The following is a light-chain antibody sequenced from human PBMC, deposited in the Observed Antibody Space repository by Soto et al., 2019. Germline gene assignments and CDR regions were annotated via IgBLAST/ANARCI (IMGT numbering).Light chain of an antibody. Sequence: DIQMAQSPSSLSASVGDRITITCRASQSISNYLNWYQQKPGKAPDLLIYAASSLQSGVPSRFSGRGSGTDFTLTISSLQPEDFATYYCQQSYSTPLTSGGGTKVEIK. CDR1: QSISNY. J-gene: IGKJ4*01. CDR3: QQSYSTPLT. CDR2: AAS. V-gene: IGKV1-39*01.